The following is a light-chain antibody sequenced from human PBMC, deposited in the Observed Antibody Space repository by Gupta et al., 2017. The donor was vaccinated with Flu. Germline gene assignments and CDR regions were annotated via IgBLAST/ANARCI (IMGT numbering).Light chain of an antibody. J-gene: IGLJ2*01. CDR1: SNAVGGYNY. CDR2: EVS. Sequence: QSALTQPASVSGSPGQSITISCPGTSNAVGGYNYVSWYQQNPGKAPKLMIYEVSNRPSGVSNRFSGSKSGNTASLTISGLQAEDEADYYCTSYTSSTTLVFGGGTKVTVL. CDR3: TSYTSSTTLV. V-gene: IGLV2-14*01.